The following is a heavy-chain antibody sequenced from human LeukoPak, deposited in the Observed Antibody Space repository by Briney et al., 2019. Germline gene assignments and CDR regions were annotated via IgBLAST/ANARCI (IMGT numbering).Heavy chain of an antibody. D-gene: IGHD3-9*01. CDR2: ITGSGTNR. J-gene: IGHJ4*02. CDR3: VIWGDYDVLTGYYVPDY. Sequence: PGASLRLSSVASGFTFSNYAMSWVRQAPGKGLEWVSAITGSGTNRYYADSLKGRFTTSRDNSKNTVFLQMNSLRHEDTAIYYCVIWGDYDVLTGYYVPDYWGQGTLVTVAS. V-gene: IGHV3-23*01. CDR1: GFTFSNYA.